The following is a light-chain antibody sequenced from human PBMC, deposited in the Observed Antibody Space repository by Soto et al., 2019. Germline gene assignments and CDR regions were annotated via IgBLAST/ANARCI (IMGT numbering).Light chain of an antibody. Sequence: QSALTQPASVSGSPGQSITISCTGTSSDVGGYNYVSWYQQHPGKAPKLMIYEVSNRPSGVSNRFSGSKSGNTASLTISGLQAEDEAEYYCSSYTSSSTLVVFGTGTKVTVL. J-gene: IGLJ1*01. CDR2: EVS. CDR3: SSYTSSSTLVV. V-gene: IGLV2-14*01. CDR1: SSDVGGYNY.